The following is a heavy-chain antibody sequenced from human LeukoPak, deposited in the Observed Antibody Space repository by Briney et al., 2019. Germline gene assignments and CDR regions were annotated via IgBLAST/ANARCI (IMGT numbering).Heavy chain of an antibody. CDR1: GGSISSYY. V-gene: IGHV4-59*01. D-gene: IGHD6-13*01. J-gene: IGHJ5*02. CDR2: IYYSGST. CDR3: ARAGIAAAGTLAWFDP. Sequence: KTSETLSLTCTVSGGSISSYYWSWIRQPPGKGLEWIGYIYYSGSTNYNPSLKSRVTISVDTSKNQFSLKLSSVTAADTAVYYCARAGIAAAGTLAWFDPWGQGTLVTVSS.